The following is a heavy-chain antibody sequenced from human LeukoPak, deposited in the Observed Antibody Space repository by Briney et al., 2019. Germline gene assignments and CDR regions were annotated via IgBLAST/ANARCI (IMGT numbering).Heavy chain of an antibody. J-gene: IGHJ4*02. CDR1: GYTFTSYY. CDR2: INPSGGST. CDR3: ARPGIPGITGTTPLDY. D-gene: IGHD1-7*01. Sequence: GASVKVSCKASGYTFTSYYMHWVRQAPGQGLEWMGIINPSGGSTSYAQKFQGRVTMTRDMSTSTVYMELSSLRSDDTAVYYCARPGIPGITGTTPLDYWGQGTLVTVSS. V-gene: IGHV1-46*01.